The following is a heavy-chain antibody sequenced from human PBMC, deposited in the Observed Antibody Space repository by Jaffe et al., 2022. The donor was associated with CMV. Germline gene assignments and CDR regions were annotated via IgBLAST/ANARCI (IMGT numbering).Heavy chain of an antibody. CDR3: ARHGAARNEHAFDI. V-gene: IGHV4-39*01. CDR1: GGSISSSSYY. Sequence: QLQLQESGPGLVKPSETLSLTCTVSGGSISSSSYYWGWIRQPPGKGLEWIGSIYYSGSTYYNPSLKSRVTISVDTSKNQFSLKLSSVTAADTAVYYCARHGAARNEHAFDIWGQGTMVTVSS. J-gene: IGHJ3*02. CDR2: IYYSGST.